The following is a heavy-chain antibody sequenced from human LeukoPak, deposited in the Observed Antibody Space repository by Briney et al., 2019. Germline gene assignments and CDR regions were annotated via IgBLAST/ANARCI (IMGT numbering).Heavy chain of an antibody. Sequence: ASVTPSCKASGYTFSGYYIHWVRQAPGQGLEWMGWINPNSGGTNYAQKFQGRVTMTRDSSISTAYMELRRLRSDDTAVYYCARIPLGGRNSWYFDLRGRGTLVTVSS. CDR2: INPNSGGT. CDR3: ARIPLGGRNSWYFDL. D-gene: IGHD1-14*01. V-gene: IGHV1-2*02. J-gene: IGHJ2*01. CDR1: GYTFSGYY.